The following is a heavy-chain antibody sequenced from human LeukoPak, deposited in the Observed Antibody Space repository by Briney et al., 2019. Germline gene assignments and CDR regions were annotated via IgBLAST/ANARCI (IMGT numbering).Heavy chain of an antibody. V-gene: IGHV3-30*18. J-gene: IGHJ4*02. CDR3: AKLRVDAYDSANDH. Sequence: GGSLRLFCAASGFTFSSFGMHWVRQAPGMGLEWVAIISYDGRTKYYADSVKGRFTISRDNSRNALYLQMNSLRAEDTALYYCAKLRVDAYDSANDHWGQGVLVTVSS. CDR2: ISYDGRTK. D-gene: IGHD5-12*01. CDR1: GFTFSSFG.